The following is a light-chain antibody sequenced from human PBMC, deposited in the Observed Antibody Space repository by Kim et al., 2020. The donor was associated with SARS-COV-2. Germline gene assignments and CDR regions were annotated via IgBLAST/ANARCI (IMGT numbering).Light chain of an antibody. CDR2: DAS. CDR1: QSVSGY. V-gene: IGKV3-11*01. CDR3: QQRSNWPLT. Sequence: PGETATRSCRASQSVSGYLAWYQQKPGQAPRLLIYDASTRATGIPARFSGSGSGTDFTLTISSLEPEDFALYYCQQRSNWPLTFGKGTRLEIK. J-gene: IGKJ5*01.